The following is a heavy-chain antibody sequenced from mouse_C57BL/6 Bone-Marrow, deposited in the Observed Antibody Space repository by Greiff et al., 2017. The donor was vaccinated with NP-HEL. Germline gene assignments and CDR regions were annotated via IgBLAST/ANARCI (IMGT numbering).Heavy chain of an antibody. CDR2: IRNKANGYTT. V-gene: IGHV7-3*01. J-gene: IGHJ3*01. CDR1: GFTFTDYY. D-gene: IGHD1-1*01. CDR3: ARSGYYGSSEGFAY. Sequence: EVQGVESGGGLVQPGGSLSLSCAASGFTFTDYYMSWVRQPPGKALEWLGFIRNKANGYTTEYSASVKGRFTISRDNSQSILYLQMNALRAEDSATYYCARSGYYGSSEGFAYWGQGTLVTVSA.